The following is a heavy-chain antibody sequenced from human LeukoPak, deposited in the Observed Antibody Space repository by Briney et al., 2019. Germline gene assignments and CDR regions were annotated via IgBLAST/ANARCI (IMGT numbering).Heavy chain of an antibody. Sequence: SETLSLTCTVSGGSISSGGYYWSWIRQHPGKGLEWIGYIYYSGSTYYNPSLKSRVTISVDTSKNQFSLKLSSVTAADTAVYYCARDPDYYGSGSYSPTESSETPWGQGTLVTVSS. CDR3: ARDPDYYGSGSYSPTESSETP. CDR1: GGSISSGGYY. D-gene: IGHD3-10*01. J-gene: IGHJ5*02. V-gene: IGHV4-31*03. CDR2: IYYSGST.